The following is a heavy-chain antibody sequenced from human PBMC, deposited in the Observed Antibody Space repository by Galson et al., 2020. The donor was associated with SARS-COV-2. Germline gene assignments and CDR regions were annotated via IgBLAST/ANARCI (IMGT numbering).Heavy chain of an antibody. Sequence: ASVKVCCKASGYTFTSYDINWVRQATGQGLEWMGWMNPNSGNTGYAQKFQGRVTMTRNTPISTAYMELSSLRSEDTAVYYCARGVRSHIVVVIATYYYYYMDVWGKGTTVTVSS. D-gene: IGHD2-21*01. J-gene: IGHJ6*03. CDR2: MNPNSGNT. CDR1: GYTFTSYD. CDR3: ARGVRSHIVVVIATYYYYYMDV. V-gene: IGHV1-8*01.